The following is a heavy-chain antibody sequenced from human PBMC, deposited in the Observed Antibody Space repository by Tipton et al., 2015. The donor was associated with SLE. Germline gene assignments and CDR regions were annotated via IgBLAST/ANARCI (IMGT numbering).Heavy chain of an antibody. Sequence: SLRLSCSASGFTFSSYAMHWVRQAPGKGLEYVSAISSNGGSTYYADSVKGRFTISRDNSKSTLYLQMSSLRAEDTAVYYCAKVYYYDSSGPGLDYWGQGTLVTVSS. V-gene: IGHV3-64D*09. J-gene: IGHJ4*02. CDR1: GFTFSSYA. D-gene: IGHD3-22*01. CDR3: AKVYYYDSSGPGLDY. CDR2: ISSNGGST.